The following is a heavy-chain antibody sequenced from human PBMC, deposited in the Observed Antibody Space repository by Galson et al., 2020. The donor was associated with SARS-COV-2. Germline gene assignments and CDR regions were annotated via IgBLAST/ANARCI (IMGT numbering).Heavy chain of an antibody. CDR2: ISYDGSNK. V-gene: IGHV3-30-3*01. D-gene: IGHD6-25*01. J-gene: IGHJ4*02. Sequence: TGGSLRLSCAASGFTFSSYAMHWVRQAPGKGLEWVAVISYDGSNKYYADSVKGRFTISRDNSKNTLYLQMNSLRGEDTAVYYCARDLGGYSSGWGQGTLVTVSS. CDR3: ARDLGGYSSG. CDR1: GFTFSSYA.